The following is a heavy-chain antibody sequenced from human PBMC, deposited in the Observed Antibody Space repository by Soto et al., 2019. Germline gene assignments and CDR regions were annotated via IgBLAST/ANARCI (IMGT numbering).Heavy chain of an antibody. D-gene: IGHD3-22*01. CDR2: IIPILGIA. CDR1: GGTFSSYA. CDR3: ARVLLYDSSGYYSLAYYYYGMDV. Sequence: ASVKVSCKASGGTFSSYAISWVRQAPGQGLEWMGRIIPILGIANYAQKFQGRVTITADKSTSTAYMELSSLRSEDTAVYYCARVLLYDSSGYYSLAYYYYGMDVWGQGTTDTVSS. J-gene: IGHJ6*02. V-gene: IGHV1-69*04.